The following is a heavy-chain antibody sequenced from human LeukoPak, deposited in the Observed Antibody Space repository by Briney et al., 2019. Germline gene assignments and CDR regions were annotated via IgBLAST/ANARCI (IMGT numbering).Heavy chain of an antibody. CDR1: GGSISSSSYY. CDR2: IYYSGST. Sequence: SETLSLTCTVSGGSISSSSYYWGWIRQPPGKGLEWIGSIYYSGSTYYNPSLKSRVTVSVDTSKNQFSLKLSSVTAADTAVYYCARSIQLLSEFRYWFDPWGQGTLVTVSS. D-gene: IGHD3-10*01. J-gene: IGHJ5*02. CDR3: ARSIQLLSEFRYWFDP. V-gene: IGHV4-39*07.